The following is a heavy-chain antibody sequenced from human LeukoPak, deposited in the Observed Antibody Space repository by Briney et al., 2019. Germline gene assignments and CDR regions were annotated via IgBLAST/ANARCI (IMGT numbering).Heavy chain of an antibody. V-gene: IGHV3-30-3*01. CDR2: ISYDGSNK. Sequence: GGSLRLSCAASGFTFISYAMPGVRQAPGKGLEGVAVISYDGSNKYYADSVKGRFTISRDNSKNTLYLQMNSLRAEDTAVYYCARDSGSDYGGNPQFDYWGQGTLVSVSS. D-gene: IGHD4-23*01. CDR3: ARDSGSDYGGNPQFDY. J-gene: IGHJ4*02. CDR1: GFTFISYA.